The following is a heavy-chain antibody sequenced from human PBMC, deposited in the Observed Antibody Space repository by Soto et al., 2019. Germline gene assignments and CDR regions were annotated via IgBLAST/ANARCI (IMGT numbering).Heavy chain of an antibody. V-gene: IGHV1-8*01. D-gene: IGHD2-2*01. CDR3: ARGESVLVPAARDYGMHV. CDR2: MNHNSGNT. Sequence: QVQLVQSGAEVKKPGASVKVSCKASGDTFTSYDVNRERQATGQGPDWMGWMNHNSGNTGYAQKFQGRVTKTRNTSISTAYMELRSLRSQDTAVYYCARGESVLVPAARDYGMHVWGQGPTVTVSS. J-gene: IGHJ6*02. CDR1: GDTFTSYD.